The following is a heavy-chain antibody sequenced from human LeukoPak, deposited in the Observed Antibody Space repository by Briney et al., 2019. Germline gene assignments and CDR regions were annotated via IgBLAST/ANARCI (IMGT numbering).Heavy chain of an antibody. CDR1: GFAFGFTFSDYA. D-gene: IGHD7-27*01. V-gene: IGHV3-23*01. Sequence: PGGSLRLSCAASGFAFGFTFSDYAVSWVRQAPGKGPEWVASVNGRGATTYYADSVRGRFTISRDNSKNTLYLQMISLGADDTAIYFCAKAPATGEGYYFYYMDVWGKGTTVTVSS. J-gene: IGHJ6*03. CDR2: VNGRGATT. CDR3: AKAPATGEGYYFYYMDV.